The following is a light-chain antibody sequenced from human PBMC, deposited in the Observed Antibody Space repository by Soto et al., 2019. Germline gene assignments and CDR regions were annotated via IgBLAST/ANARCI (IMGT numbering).Light chain of an antibody. CDR2: GAS. J-gene: IGKJ5*01. Sequence: EIVLTQSPGTLSLSPGERATLSCRASQSISSSYLAWYQQKPGQAPRLLIYGASSRASGFPNRFSGSGSGTDFTLTISRLEPEDSAVYYCQHYGSSLSITFGQGTRLEIK. V-gene: IGKV3-20*01. CDR3: QHYGSSLSIT. CDR1: QSISSSY.